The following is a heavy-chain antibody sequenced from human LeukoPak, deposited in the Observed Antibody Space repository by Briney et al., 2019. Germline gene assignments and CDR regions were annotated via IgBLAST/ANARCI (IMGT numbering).Heavy chain of an antibody. D-gene: IGHD3-10*01. Sequence: GGSLRLSCSASGFTFSNYPMHWVRQAPGKGLEYVSAINTNGDNTYYADSVKGRFTISRDNSKNTLYLQMSSLRAEDTAVYHCVKKRSAGSGSYFDYWGQGTLVTGSS. CDR1: GFTFSNYP. V-gene: IGHV3-64D*09. CDR3: VKKRSAGSGSYFDY. CDR2: INTNGDNT. J-gene: IGHJ4*02.